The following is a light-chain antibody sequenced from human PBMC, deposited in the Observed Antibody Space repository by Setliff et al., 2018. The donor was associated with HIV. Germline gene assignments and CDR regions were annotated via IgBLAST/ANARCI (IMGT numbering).Light chain of an antibody. V-gene: IGLV1-40*01. CDR2: DNN. Sequence: VLTQPPSVSGAPGQRVTISCTGSSSNIGTGYDVHWYQQLPGTAPKLLIHDNNNRPSGVPDRFSGSKSGTSASLAITGLQAEDEADYYCQSYDSSLSGFVFGSGTKVTV. CDR1: SSNIGTGYD. CDR3: QSYDSSLSGFV. J-gene: IGLJ1*01.